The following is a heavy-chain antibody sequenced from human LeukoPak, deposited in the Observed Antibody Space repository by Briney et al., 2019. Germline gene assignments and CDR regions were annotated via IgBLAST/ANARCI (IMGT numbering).Heavy chain of an antibody. D-gene: IGHD3-16*01. CDR1: GFSLSDYY. V-gene: IGHV3-11*01. CDR3: ARGRRGSYYTFQV. Sequence: GGSLRLSCAVSGFSLSDYYMNWVRQAPGKGLEWISYVSSTGRSTNYADSVKGRFTISRGSAKNSVSLQLTSLTAEDTAVYYCARGRRGSYYTFQVWGQGTLVSVSS. CDR2: VSSTGRST. J-gene: IGHJ4*02.